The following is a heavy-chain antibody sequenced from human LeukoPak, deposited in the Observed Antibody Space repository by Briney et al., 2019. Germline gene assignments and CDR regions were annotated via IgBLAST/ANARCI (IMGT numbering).Heavy chain of an antibody. D-gene: IGHD5-18*01. V-gene: IGHV4-59*01. CDR2: IYYSGST. CDR3: ARGGYNYQSFFDY. CDR1: GGSISSYY. J-gene: IGHJ4*02. Sequence: PSETLSLTCTVSGGSISSYYWSWIRQPPGKGLEWIGYIYYSGSTDYNPSLKSRVTISVDTSKNQFSLKLSSVTAADTAVYYCARGGYNYQSFFDYWGQGTLVTVSS.